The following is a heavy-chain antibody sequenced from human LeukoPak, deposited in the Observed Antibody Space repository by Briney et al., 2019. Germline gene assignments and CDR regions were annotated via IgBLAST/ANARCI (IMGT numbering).Heavy chain of an antibody. J-gene: IGHJ4*02. CDR1: VFTLDDFA. V-gene: IGHV3-9*01. Sequence: GGSLRLSCAVSVFTLDDFAMHWVRQAPGKGLEWVSTINWRSVGLSYADSVKGRFTTSRDTAKKSLYLQMNSLSTDDTALYFCVSGGHDYWGQGTLVTVSS. CDR2: INWRSVGL. CDR3: VSGGHDY. D-gene: IGHD3-16*01.